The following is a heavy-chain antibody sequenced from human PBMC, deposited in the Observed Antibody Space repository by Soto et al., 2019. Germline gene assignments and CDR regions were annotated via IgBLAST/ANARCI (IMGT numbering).Heavy chain of an antibody. Sequence: GGSLRLSCAASGFTFSSYAMSWVRQAPGKGLEWVSAISGSGGSTYYADSVKGRFTISRDNSKNTLYLQMNSLRAEDTAVYYCAKDFMSEDGGDCYKACNYWGQGTLVTVSS. V-gene: IGHV3-23*01. CDR2: ISGSGGST. J-gene: IGHJ4*02. D-gene: IGHD2-21*02. CDR1: GFTFSSYA. CDR3: AKDFMSEDGGDCYKACNY.